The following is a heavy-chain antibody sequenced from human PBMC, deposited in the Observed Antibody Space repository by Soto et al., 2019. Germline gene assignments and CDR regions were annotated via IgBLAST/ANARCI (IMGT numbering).Heavy chain of an antibody. CDR3: ARLPRYCSGITCYSDAFDI. CDR2: ISDSGTT. D-gene: IGHD2-15*01. Sequence: SETLSLTCTVSGGSISRYYWTWIRQHPGKGLEWIGHISDSGTTNYNPSLKSRASISVDTSNNQFSLKLSSVTAADTAVYFCARLPRYCSGITCYSDAFDIWGQGTVVTVSS. V-gene: IGHV4-59*08. J-gene: IGHJ3*02. CDR1: GGSISRYY.